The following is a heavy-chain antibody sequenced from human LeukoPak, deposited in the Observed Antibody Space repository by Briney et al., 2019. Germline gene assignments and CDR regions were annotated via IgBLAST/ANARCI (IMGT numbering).Heavy chain of an antibody. Sequence: GGSLRLSCTASGSTFSSYAMSWVRQAPGKGLEWVSAISGSGGSTYYADSVKGRFTISRDNSKNTLYLQMNSLRAEDTAVYYCAKDPPSSSWLYYFDYWGQGTLVTVSS. CDR3: AKDPPSSSWLYYFDY. V-gene: IGHV3-23*01. CDR1: GSTFSSYA. J-gene: IGHJ4*02. D-gene: IGHD6-13*01. CDR2: ISGSGGST.